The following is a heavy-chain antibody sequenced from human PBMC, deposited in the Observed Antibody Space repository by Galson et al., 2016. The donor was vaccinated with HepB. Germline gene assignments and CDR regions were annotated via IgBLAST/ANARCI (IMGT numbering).Heavy chain of an antibody. J-gene: IGHJ6*02. Sequence: QSGAEVKRPGESLKISCQGSGYNFADYWIGWVRQMPGKGLEWMGIIYPDDSQTTYSPSFQGQVTFSADRSINTAYQQWSRLQASDTAMYFCARRREGYYGMDVWGQGTTVIVSS. CDR2: IYPDDSQT. V-gene: IGHV5-51*01. CDR1: GYNFADYW. CDR3: ARRREGYYGMDV. D-gene: IGHD5-24*01.